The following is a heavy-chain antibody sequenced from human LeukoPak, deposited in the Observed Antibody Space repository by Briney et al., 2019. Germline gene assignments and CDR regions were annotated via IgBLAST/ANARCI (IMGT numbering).Heavy chain of an antibody. Sequence: PSETLSLTCTVSGGSISSYYWSWIRQPPGKGLEWIGYIYYSGSTNYNPSLKSRVTISVDTSKNQFSLKLSSVTAADTAVYYCARHRGPDAFDIWGQWTMVTVSS. CDR2: IYYSGST. CDR3: ARHRGPDAFDI. J-gene: IGHJ3*02. CDR1: GGSISSYY. V-gene: IGHV4-59*08.